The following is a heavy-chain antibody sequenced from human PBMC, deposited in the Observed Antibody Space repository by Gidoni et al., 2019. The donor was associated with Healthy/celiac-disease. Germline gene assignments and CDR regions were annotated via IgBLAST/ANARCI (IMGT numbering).Heavy chain of an antibody. Sequence: QVQLQQWGAGLLKPSENLSLTCAVYGGSFSGYYWSWIRQPPGKGLEWIGEINHSGSTNYNPSLKSRVTISVDTSKNQFSLKLSSVTAADTAVYYCARKYSSGWYGWFDPWGQGTLVTVSS. J-gene: IGHJ5*02. CDR2: INHSGST. CDR1: GGSFSGYY. V-gene: IGHV4-34*01. D-gene: IGHD6-19*01. CDR3: ARKYSSGWYGWFDP.